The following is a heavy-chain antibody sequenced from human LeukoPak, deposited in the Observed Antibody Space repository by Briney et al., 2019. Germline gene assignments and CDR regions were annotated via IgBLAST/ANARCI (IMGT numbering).Heavy chain of an antibody. CDR1: GGSISSSYS. CDR3: ARDFGYSYGPFDY. J-gene: IGHJ4*02. V-gene: IGHV4-39*07. Sequence: PSETLSLTCTVSGGSISSSYSWGWIRQPPGKGLEWIGNIYYSGSTYYNPSLKSRVTISVDTSKNQFSLKLSSVTAADTAVYYCARDFGYSYGPFDYWGQGTLVTVSS. D-gene: IGHD5-18*01. CDR2: IYYSGST.